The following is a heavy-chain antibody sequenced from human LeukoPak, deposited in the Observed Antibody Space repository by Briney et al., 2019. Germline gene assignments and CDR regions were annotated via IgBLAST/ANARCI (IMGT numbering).Heavy chain of an antibody. V-gene: IGHV4-39*01. J-gene: IGHJ3*02. CDR2: IYYSGSI. CDR1: GGSITSSSHY. CDR3: ARHTRYPTTIREGTTFDI. Sequence: SETLSLTCTVSGGSITSSSHYWGWIRQPPGKGLEWIGSIYYSGSIYYNPSLKSRVTISVDTSKNQFSLKLSTVTAADTAVYYCARHTRYPTTIREGTTFDIWGQGTMVTVSS. D-gene: IGHD5-24*01.